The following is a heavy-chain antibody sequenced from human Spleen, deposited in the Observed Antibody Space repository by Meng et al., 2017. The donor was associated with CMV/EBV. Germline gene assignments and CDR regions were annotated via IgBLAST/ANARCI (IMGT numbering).Heavy chain of an antibody. CDR2: TYYRSKWYN. V-gene: IGHV6-1*01. CDR1: DSVSSNSAA. J-gene: IGHJ4*02. Sequence: GPLRRARPRRGESSPAPPTHLGHPRDSVSSNSAAWNWIRQSPSRGLEWLGRTYYRSKWYNDYAVSVKSRITINPDTSKNQFSLQLNSVTPEDTAVYYCARDHLGFDYWGQGTLVTVSS. D-gene: IGHD7-27*01. CDR3: ARDHLGFDY.